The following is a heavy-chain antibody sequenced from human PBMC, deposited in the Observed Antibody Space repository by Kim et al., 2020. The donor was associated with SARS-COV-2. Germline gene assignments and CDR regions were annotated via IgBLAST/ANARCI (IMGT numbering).Heavy chain of an antibody. Sequence: NPSRKSRVTRSVDTSKNQFSRKLSSVTAADTAVYYCARRAMVRVLGAFDIWGQGTMVTVSS. CDR3: ARRAMVRVLGAFDI. D-gene: IGHD3-10*01. J-gene: IGHJ3*02. V-gene: IGHV4-39*01.